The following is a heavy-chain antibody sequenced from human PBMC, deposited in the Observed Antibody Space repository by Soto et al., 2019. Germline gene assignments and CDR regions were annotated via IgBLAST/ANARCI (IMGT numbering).Heavy chain of an antibody. D-gene: IGHD6-13*01. CDR1: GYTFTSYG. CDR2: ISAYNGNT. CDR3: ARDVGYSSTWEI. J-gene: IGHJ3*02. Sequence: QVQLVQSGAEVKKPGASVKVSCKASGYTFTSYGISWVRQAPGQGLEWMGWISAYNGNTNYAQKLQGRVTMTTDTATSTACMELRRLRSDDTAVYYCARDVGYSSTWEIWGQGTMVTVSS. V-gene: IGHV1-18*01.